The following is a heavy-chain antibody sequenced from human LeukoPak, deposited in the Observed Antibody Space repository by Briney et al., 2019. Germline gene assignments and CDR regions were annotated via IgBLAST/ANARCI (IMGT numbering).Heavy chain of an antibody. CDR2: ISSNGGST. V-gene: IGHV3-64*01. D-gene: IGHD2-2*01. Sequence: GGSLRLSCAASGFTFSSYAMHWVRQAPGKGLEYVSGISSNGGSTNYANSVRGRFTISRDNSKNTLYLQMGSLRAEDMAVYYCARASQLASLDVWGQGTTVTVSS. J-gene: IGHJ6*02. CDR3: ARASQLASLDV. CDR1: GFTFSSYA.